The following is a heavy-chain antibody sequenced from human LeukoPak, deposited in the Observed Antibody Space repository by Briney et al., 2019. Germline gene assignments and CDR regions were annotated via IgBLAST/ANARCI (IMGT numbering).Heavy chain of an antibody. V-gene: IGHV4-31*03. CDR1: GGSLSSGDFY. D-gene: IGHD2-15*01. J-gene: IGHJ3*02. CDR2: IYHSGTT. Sequence: SETLSLTCTVSGGSLSSGDFYWSWIRPHPGKGLEWMGYIYHSGTTYYSPPLKSRVTISLDTTKNQFSLKLSSVTAADTAVYYCARGVDCSDFAFDIWGQGTMVTVSP. CDR3: ARGVDCSDFAFDI.